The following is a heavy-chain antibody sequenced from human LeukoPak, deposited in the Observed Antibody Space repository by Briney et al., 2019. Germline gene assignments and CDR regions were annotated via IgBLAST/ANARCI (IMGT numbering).Heavy chain of an antibody. J-gene: IGHJ4*02. V-gene: IGHV3-23*01. CDR3: ARARGHYYDSSGYFFFDY. Sequence: GGSLRLSCAASGFTFSSYAMSWVRQAPGKGLEWVSAISGSGGSTYYADSVKSRFTISRHNSKNTLYLQMNSLRAEDTAVYYCARARGHYYDSSGYFFFDYWGQGTLVTVSS. D-gene: IGHD3-22*01. CDR1: GFTFSSYA. CDR2: ISGSGGST.